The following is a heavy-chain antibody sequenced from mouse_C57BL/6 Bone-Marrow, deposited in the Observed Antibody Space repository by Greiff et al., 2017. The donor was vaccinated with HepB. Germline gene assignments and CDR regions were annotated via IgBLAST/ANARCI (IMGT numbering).Heavy chain of an antibody. D-gene: IGHD2-4*01. V-gene: IGHV1-50*01. J-gene: IGHJ2*01. CDR1: GYTFTSYW. CDR3: AKSTPYYDYDDGDY. Sequence: VQLQQPGAELVKPGASVKLSCKASGYTFTSYWMQWVKQRPGQGLEWIGEIDPSDSYTNYNQKFKGKATLTVDTSSSTAYMQLSSLTSEDSAVYYCAKSTPYYDYDDGDYWGQGTTLTVAS. CDR2: IDPSDSYT.